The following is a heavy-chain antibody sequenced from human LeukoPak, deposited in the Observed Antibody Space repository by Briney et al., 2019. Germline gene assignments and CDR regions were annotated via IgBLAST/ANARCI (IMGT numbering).Heavy chain of an antibody. CDR2: ISDSGANT. V-gene: IGHV3-23*01. CDR3: ARDPYSSGWYKDAFDI. Sequence: GGSLRLSCAASEFTFSTYAMSWVRQAPGKGLEWVSTISDSGANTYSADSVKGRFTISRDNAQNSLFLQLNSLRAEDTAVYYCARDPYSSGWYKDAFDIWGQGTMVTVSS. D-gene: IGHD6-19*01. J-gene: IGHJ3*02. CDR1: EFTFSTYA.